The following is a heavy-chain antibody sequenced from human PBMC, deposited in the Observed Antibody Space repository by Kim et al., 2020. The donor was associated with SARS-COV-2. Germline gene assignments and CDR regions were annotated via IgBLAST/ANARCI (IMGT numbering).Heavy chain of an antibody. J-gene: IGHJ6*02. CDR3: AKALYDFWSGYSQYYYGMDV. CDR2: ISGSGGST. CDR1: GFTFSSYA. Sequence: GGSLRLSCAASGFTFSSYAMSWVRQAPGKGLEWVSAISGSGGSTYYADSVKGRFTISRDNSKNTLYLQMNSLRAEDTTVYYCAKALYDFWSGYSQYYYGMDVWGQGTTVTVSS. D-gene: IGHD3-3*01. V-gene: IGHV3-23*01.